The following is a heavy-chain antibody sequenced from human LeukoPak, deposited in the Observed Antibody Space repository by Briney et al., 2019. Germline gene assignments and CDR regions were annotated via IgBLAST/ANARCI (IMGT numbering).Heavy chain of an antibody. CDR2: IIPIFGTA. CDR1: GGTFSSYA. V-gene: IGHV1-69*13. J-gene: IGHJ4*02. D-gene: IGHD5-18*01. CDR3: ARDTSYSYGFDY. Sequence: SVKVSCKASGGTFSSYAISWVRQAPGQGLEWMGGIIPIFGTANYAQKSQGRVTITADESTSTAYMELSSLRSEDTAVYYCARDTSYSYGFDYWGQGTLVTVSS.